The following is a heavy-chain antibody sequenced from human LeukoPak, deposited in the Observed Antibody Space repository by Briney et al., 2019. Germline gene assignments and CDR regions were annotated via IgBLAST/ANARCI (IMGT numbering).Heavy chain of an antibody. J-gene: IGHJ6*02. Sequence: ASVKVSCKVSGYTLTELSMHWVRQAPGKGLEWMGGFDPEDGETIYAQKFQGRVTMTEDTSTDTAYMELSSLRSEDTAVYYCARDRGVVITDWWYYYGMDVWGQGTTVTVSS. CDR1: GYTLTELS. D-gene: IGHD3-3*01. CDR2: FDPEDGET. V-gene: IGHV1-24*01. CDR3: ARDRGVVITDWWYYYGMDV.